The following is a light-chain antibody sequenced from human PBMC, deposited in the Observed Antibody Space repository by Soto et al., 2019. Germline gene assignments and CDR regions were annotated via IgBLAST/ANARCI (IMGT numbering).Light chain of an antibody. V-gene: IGLV2-23*01. CDR2: EST. CDR1: GSALVNYNL. J-gene: IGLJ3*02. CDR3: CSCVSGSPFDVL. Sequence: QSVLTQPASVSGSPGQSITISCTGTGSALVNYNLVSWYQLPPGQAPRLVIYESTKRPSGVSDRFSASKSGNTASLTISRLQAEVEADYYCCSCVSGSPFDVLFGGVTKLTVL.